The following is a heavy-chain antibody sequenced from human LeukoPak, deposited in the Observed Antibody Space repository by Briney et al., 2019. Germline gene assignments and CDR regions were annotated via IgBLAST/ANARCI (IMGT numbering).Heavy chain of an antibody. CDR2: IRYDGSNK. CDR3: ANGSPLRFLEWLVDY. CDR1: GFIFSSYG. Sequence: GGSLRLSCAASGFIFSSYGMHWVRQAPGKGLEWVALIRYDGSNKYYADSVKDRFTISRDNSRNTLYLQMNSLRAEDTAVYYCANGSPLRFLEWLVDYWGQGTLVTVSS. D-gene: IGHD3-3*01. V-gene: IGHV3-30*02. J-gene: IGHJ4*02.